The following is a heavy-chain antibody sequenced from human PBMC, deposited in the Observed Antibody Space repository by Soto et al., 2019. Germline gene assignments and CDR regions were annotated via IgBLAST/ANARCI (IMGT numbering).Heavy chain of an antibody. CDR2: IYYSGST. Sequence: QLQLQESGPGLVKPSETLSLTCTVSGGSISSSSYYWGWIRQPPGKGLEWIGSIYYSGSTYYNPSLKSRVTIXXXXXXXXXXXXXXXXXXXXXXXXXCASLDYYGSGSYYSQDPDYWGQGTLVTVSS. CDR3: ASLDYYGSGSYYSQDPDY. CDR1: GGSISSSSYY. D-gene: IGHD3-10*01. V-gene: IGHV4-39*01. J-gene: IGHJ4*02.